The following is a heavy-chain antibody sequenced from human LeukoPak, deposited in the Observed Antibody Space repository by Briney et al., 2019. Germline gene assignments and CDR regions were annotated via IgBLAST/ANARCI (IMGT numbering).Heavy chain of an antibody. CDR1: GGSISSSSYY. V-gene: IGHV4-39*07. J-gene: IGHJ5*02. CDR2: IYYSGST. CDR3: ARAGFGGLIDGYWFNP. D-gene: IGHD3-16*01. Sequence: SETLSLTCTVSGGSISSSSYYWGWIRQPPGKGLEWIGSIYYSGSTYYNPSLESRVTISVDTSKNQFSLKLSSVTAADTAVYYCARAGFGGLIDGYWFNPWGQGTLVTVSS.